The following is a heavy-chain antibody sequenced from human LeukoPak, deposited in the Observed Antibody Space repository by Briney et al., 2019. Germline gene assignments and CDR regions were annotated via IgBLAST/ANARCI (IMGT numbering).Heavy chain of an antibody. CDR2: ISSSSTTI. D-gene: IGHD3-22*01. J-gene: IGHJ4*02. Sequence: GGSLRLSCAASGFTFSRYSMMWVRQAPGKGLEWVSYISSSSTTIHYADSVKGRFNISRDNAKNSVYLQMNSLRAEDTSVYYWARNRTKYNYDGSGYPPHWGQGNLGTGSP. CDR1: GFTFSRYS. V-gene: IGHV3-48*01. CDR3: ARNRTKYNYDGSGYPPH.